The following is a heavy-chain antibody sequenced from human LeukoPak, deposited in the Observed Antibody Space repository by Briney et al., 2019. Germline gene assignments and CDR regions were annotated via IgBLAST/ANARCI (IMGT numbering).Heavy chain of an antibody. Sequence: GASVKVSCKASGYTFTSYGISWVRQAPGQGLEWIGWISAYNGNTNYAQKLQGRVTMTTDTSTSTAYMELRSLRSDDTAVYYCARDKNGYNLRVIGNWFDPWGQGTLVTVSS. CDR2: ISAYNGNT. D-gene: IGHD5-24*01. CDR3: ARDKNGYNLRVIGNWFDP. V-gene: IGHV1-18*01. J-gene: IGHJ5*02. CDR1: GYTFTSYG.